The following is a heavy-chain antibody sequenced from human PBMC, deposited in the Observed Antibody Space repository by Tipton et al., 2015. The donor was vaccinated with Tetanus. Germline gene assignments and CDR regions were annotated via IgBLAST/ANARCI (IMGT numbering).Heavy chain of an antibody. CDR3: ARPEASGRARGFDI. D-gene: IGHD3-10*01. CDR1: GGSISSTSYY. V-gene: IGHV4-39*02. J-gene: IGHJ3*02. Sequence: TLSLTCTVSGGSISSTSYYWDWIRQPPGKGLEWIGTMYNRGATYYNPSLKGRVTISGDTSKNLFSLTSVTASDTAVYYCARPEASGRARGFDIWAQGTKLTVS. CDR2: MYNRGAT.